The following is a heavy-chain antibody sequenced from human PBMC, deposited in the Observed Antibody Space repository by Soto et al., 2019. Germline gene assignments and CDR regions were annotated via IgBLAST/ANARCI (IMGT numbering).Heavy chain of an antibody. J-gene: IGHJ5*02. Sequence: PSETLSLTCTFSGGSISSSSYFLGWIRQPPGKGLEWIGSIFYNGNTFYNPSLKSRITISVDTSKNQFSLKLSSVTAADTAVYYCARHSTGYYYSWFDPWGQGTLVTVSS. D-gene: IGHD3-22*01. CDR1: GGSISSSSYF. CDR3: ARHSTGYYYSWFDP. CDR2: IFYNGNT. V-gene: IGHV4-39*01.